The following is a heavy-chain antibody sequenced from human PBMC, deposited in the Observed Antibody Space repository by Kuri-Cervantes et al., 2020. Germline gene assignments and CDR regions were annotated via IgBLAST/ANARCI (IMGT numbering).Heavy chain of an antibody. Sequence: GGSLRLSCAASGFTFSDYYMTWVRQAPGKGLEWVSAIGADSVTIYYADSVKGRFTMSRDNSKNTLYLQMSSLRAEDTAVYYCAKDGQWPTYDSWGQGTLITVSS. D-gene: IGHD3-16*01. CDR1: GFTFSDYY. J-gene: IGHJ5*02. CDR3: AKDGQWPTYDS. V-gene: IGHV3-23*01. CDR2: IGADSVTI.